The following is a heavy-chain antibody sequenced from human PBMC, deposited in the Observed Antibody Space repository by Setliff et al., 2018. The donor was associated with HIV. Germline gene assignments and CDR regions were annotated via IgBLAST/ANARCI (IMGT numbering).Heavy chain of an antibody. V-gene: IGHV1-69*05. CDR1: GGTFSSYA. Sequence: SVKVSCKASGGTFSSYAISWVRQAPGQGLDWMGGIIPVFGTTNYAQKFQGRVTMTRATSTTTVYMELTSLRSEDTAVYYCARDIAAAGNAFDMWGQGTMVTVSS. J-gene: IGHJ3*02. CDR3: ARDIAAAGNAFDM. D-gene: IGHD6-13*01. CDR2: IIPVFGTT.